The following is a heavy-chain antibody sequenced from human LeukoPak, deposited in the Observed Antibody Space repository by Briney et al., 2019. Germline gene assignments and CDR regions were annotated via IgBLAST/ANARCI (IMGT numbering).Heavy chain of an antibody. J-gene: IGHJ4*02. Sequence: PGGPLRLSCAASGFLVSSNYMSWVRQAPGKGLEWVSVIYSGGSTYYADSVKGRFTISRDNSKNTLYLQMNSLRAEDTSVYYCARVGTAMVLDYWGQGTLVTVSS. CDR2: IYSGGST. CDR3: ARVGTAMVLDY. CDR1: GFLVSSNY. V-gene: IGHV3-53*01. D-gene: IGHD5-18*01.